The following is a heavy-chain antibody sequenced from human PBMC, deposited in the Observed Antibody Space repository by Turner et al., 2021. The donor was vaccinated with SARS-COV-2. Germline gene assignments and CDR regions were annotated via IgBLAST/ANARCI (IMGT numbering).Heavy chain of an antibody. CDR3: ASLYQGIAAAVISWFDP. CDR2: IVAASGDT. V-gene: IGHV1-58*02. D-gene: IGHD6-13*01. J-gene: IGHJ5*02. CDR1: GFTFVSSA. Sequence: QMQLVQSGPEVKRPGTSVKVSCKASGFTFVSSAMHWVRQARGQRPEWIGWIVAASGDTDYAQEFQERVTISRDMSTSTTYLELSSLRPDDTAVYYCASLYQGIAAAVISWFDPWGQGTLVTVSS.